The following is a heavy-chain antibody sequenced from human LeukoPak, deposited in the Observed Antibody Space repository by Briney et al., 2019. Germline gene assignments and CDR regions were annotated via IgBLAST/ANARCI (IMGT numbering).Heavy chain of an antibody. CDR2: INPNSGGT. V-gene: IGHV1-2*02. D-gene: IGHD3-3*01. CDR3: ARNLEPTRGWFDP. Sequence: ASVKVSCKASGYTFTGCYMHWVRQAPGQGLEWMGWINPNSGGTNYAQKFQGRVTMTRDTSISTAYMELSRLRSDDTAVYYCARNLEPTRGWFDPWSQGTLVTVSS. J-gene: IGHJ5*02. CDR1: GYTFTGCY.